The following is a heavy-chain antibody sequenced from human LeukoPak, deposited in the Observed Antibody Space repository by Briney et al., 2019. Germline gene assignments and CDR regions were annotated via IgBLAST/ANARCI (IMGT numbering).Heavy chain of an antibody. CDR1: GFSFSSYN. J-gene: IGHJ4*02. CDR3: ARGLKLGTDY. Sequence: GGSLRLSCAASGFSFSSYNMNWVRQTPGKGLEWVSSISSSAYIYYADSVKGRFTISRDNAENSLYLQMNSLRAEDTAVYYCARGLKLGTDYWGQGTLVTVSS. V-gene: IGHV3-21*01. CDR2: ISSSAYI. D-gene: IGHD7-27*01.